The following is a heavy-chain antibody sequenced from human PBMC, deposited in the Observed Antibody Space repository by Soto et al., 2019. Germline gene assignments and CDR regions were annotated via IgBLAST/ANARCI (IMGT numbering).Heavy chain of an antibody. CDR1: GFTFDDYA. D-gene: IGHD3-10*01. V-gene: IGHV3-9*01. Sequence: EVQLVESGGGLVQPGGSLRLSCAASGFTFDDYAMHWVRQTPGKGLEWVADISWNSVTIDYAASVKGRFTISRDNAKNSLFLQMISLRAEDTGLYYCAKDRGDGVTLVRGVLDSWGQGTLVTVSS. CDR3: AKDRGDGVTLVRGVLDS. J-gene: IGHJ4*02. CDR2: ISWNSVTI.